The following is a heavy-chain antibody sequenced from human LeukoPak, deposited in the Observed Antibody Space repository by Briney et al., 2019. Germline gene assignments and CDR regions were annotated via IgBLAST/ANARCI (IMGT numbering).Heavy chain of an antibody. CDR3: GRWSGSSIDY. CDR2: ISSSGSTI. Sequence: GGSLRLSCAASGFTFSDYYMSWIRQAPGKGLEWVSYISSSGSTIYYADSVKGRFTISRHNGKSAVYMQMNSLRAEDTAVYYCGRWSGSSIDYWGQGTLVTVSS. CDR1: GFTFSDYY. V-gene: IGHV3-11*04. J-gene: IGHJ4*02. D-gene: IGHD1-26*01.